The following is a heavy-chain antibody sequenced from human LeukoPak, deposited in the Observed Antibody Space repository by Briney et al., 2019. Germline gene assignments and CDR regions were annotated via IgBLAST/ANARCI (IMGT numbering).Heavy chain of an antibody. V-gene: IGHV3-48*02. J-gene: IGHJ4*02. CDR2: ISSRSTTI. Sequence: PGGSLRLSCAASGFTFSTYSMNWVRQAPGKGLEWVSYISSRSTTIYYADSVKGRFTTSRDNAKNSLYLQMNSLRDEDTAVYYCAREAVTAHDYWGQGTLVTVSS. CDR3: AREAVTAHDY. D-gene: IGHD2-21*02. CDR1: GFTFSTYS.